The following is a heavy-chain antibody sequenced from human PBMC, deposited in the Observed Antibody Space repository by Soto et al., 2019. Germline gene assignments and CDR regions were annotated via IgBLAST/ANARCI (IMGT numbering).Heavy chain of an antibody. D-gene: IGHD1-26*01. CDR1: GFTFSSYE. CDR3: ARCHRTYLLDY. V-gene: IGHV3-48*03. J-gene: IGHJ4*02. CDR2: ISSSGSTI. Sequence: QSGGSLRLSCAASGFTFSSYEMNWVRQAPGKGLEWVSYISSSGSTIYYADSVKGRFTISRDNAKNSLYLQMNSLRAEDTAVYYCARCHRTYLLDYWRQGTLVTVSS.